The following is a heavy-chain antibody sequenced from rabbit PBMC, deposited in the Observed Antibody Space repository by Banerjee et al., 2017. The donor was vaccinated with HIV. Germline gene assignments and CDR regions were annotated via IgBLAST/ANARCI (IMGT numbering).Heavy chain of an antibody. CDR3: ARDLAGVIGWNFNL. J-gene: IGHJ4*01. CDR1: GFSFSSSYW. CDR2: IYGGDSGTT. V-gene: IGHV1S45*01. Sequence: QEQLEESGGDLVKPEGSLTLTCTASGFSFSSSYWICWVRQAPGKGLELIGCIYGGDSGTTWYASWVNGRFTTSRTSSTTVTLQMTSLTAADTATYFCARDLAGVIGWNFNLWGPGTLVTVS. D-gene: IGHD4-1*01.